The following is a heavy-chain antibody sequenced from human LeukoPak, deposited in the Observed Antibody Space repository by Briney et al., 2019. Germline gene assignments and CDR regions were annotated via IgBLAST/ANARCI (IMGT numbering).Heavy chain of an antibody. CDR1: GYTFTSYG. Sequence: ASVKVSCKASGYTFTSYGISWVRQAPGQGPEWMGWISAYNGNTNYAQKLQGRVTMTTDTSTSTAYMELRSLRSDDTAGYYCARGAAAGTSNWFDPWGQGTLVTVSS. CDR3: ARGAAAGTSNWFDP. D-gene: IGHD6-13*01. V-gene: IGHV1-18*01. J-gene: IGHJ5*02. CDR2: ISAYNGNT.